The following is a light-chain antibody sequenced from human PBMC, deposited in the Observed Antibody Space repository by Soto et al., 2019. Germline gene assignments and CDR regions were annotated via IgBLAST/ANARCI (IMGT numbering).Light chain of an antibody. V-gene: IGLV2-11*01. Sequence: QSALTQPRSVSGSPGQSVTISCIGTSSNVGGYNYVSWYQQHPGKAPKLMIYDVTKRPSGVPDRFSGSKSGNTASLTISGLQAEDEADYYCSSYAGSYTFWIFGGGTKLTVL. J-gene: IGLJ2*01. CDR3: SSYAGSYTFWI. CDR1: SSNVGGYNY. CDR2: DVT.